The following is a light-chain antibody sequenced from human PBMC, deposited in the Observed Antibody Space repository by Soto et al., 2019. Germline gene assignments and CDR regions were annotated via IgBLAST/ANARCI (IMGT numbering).Light chain of an antibody. Sequence: EIVLTQSPSTLSLSPEERATHSCRASQSVSSYVAWYQQKPGQAPRLLIYDASNRAAGTPARFSGSGSGTDFTLTISSLEPEDFAVYCCQQRSDWPTFGPGTKVDIK. CDR1: QSVSSY. CDR3: QQRSDWPT. CDR2: DAS. V-gene: IGKV3-11*01. J-gene: IGKJ3*01.